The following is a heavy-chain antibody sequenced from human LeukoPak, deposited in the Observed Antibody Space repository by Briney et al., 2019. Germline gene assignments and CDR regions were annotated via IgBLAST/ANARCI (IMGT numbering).Heavy chain of an antibody. CDR3: ARAKQWLVHHDY. CDR2: INPNSGGT. V-gene: IGHV1-2*02. J-gene: IGHJ4*02. CDR1: GYTFTGYY. D-gene: IGHD6-19*01. Sequence: GASVKVSCKASGYTFTGYYMHWVRQAPGQGLEWMGWINPNSGGTNYAQKFQGRVTMTRDTSISTAYMELSRLRSDDTAVYYCARAKQWLVHHDYWSQGTLVTVSS.